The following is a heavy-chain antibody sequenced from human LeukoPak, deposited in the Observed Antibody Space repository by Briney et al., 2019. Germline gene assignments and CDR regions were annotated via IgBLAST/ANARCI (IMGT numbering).Heavy chain of an antibody. V-gene: IGHV3-48*01. CDR3: ARDLGYESTGYLPGY. J-gene: IGHJ4*02. CDR1: GFTFNAFG. CDR2: IGTTSGAI. Sequence: PGGSLRLSCAASGFTFNAFGMNWVRQAPGKGLEWVSYIGTTSGAIYYADSVKGRFTISGDSAKNSLYLQMNSLRAEDTAIYYCARDLGYESTGYLPGYWGQGTLVTVSS. D-gene: IGHD3-22*01.